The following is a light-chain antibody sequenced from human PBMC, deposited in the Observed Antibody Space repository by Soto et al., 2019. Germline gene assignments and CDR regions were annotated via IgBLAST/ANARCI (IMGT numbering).Light chain of an antibody. CDR1: QTISSW. CDR3: QQFNTSPWT. J-gene: IGKJ1*01. Sequence: DIQMTQSPSTLSGSVGDRVTIPCRASQTISSWLAWYQQKPGKAPKLLIYKASTLKSGVPSRFSGSGSGTEFTLTISSLQPDDFATYYCQQFNTSPWTFGQGTKVDIK. CDR2: KAS. V-gene: IGKV1-5*03.